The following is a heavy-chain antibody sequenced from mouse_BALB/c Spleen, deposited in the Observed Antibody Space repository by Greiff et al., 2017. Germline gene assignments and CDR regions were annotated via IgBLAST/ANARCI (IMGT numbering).Heavy chain of an antibody. CDR2: ISDGGSYT. CDR3: AREAPFAY. V-gene: IGHV5-4*02. Sequence: EVQVVESGGGLVKPGGSLKLSCAASGFTFSDYYMYWVRQTPEKRLEWVATISDGGSYTCYPDSVKGRFTISRDNAKNNLYLQMSSLKSEDTAMYYCAREAPFAYWGQGTLVTVSA. CDR1: GFTFSDYY. J-gene: IGHJ3*01.